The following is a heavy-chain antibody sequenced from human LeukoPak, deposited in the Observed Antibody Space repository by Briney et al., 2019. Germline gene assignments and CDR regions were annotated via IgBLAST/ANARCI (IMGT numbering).Heavy chain of an antibody. D-gene: IGHD3-3*02. V-gene: IGHV4-59*08. J-gene: IGHJ4*02. CDR2: IYYSGTT. Sequence: SETLSLTCTFSGDSIRSYYWSWIRQPPGKGLEWLGYIYYSGTTNYNPSLKSRLTMSLDTSKKQLSLRLTSVTAADTAVYYCARHLRSFPDCWGQGTLVTVSS. CDR3: ARHLRSFPDC. CDR1: GDSIRSYY.